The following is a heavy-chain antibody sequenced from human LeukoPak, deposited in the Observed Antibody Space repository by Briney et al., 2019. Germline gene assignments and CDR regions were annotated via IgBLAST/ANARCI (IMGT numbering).Heavy chain of an antibody. Sequence: SETLSLTCTVSGGSISSSNFYWGWIRQPPGKGLEWIGSIYHSGSTYYNPSLKSRVTISVDTSKNQFSLKLSSVTAADTAVYYCARLRSGYYYGSGSYYFDYWGQGTLVTVSS. D-gene: IGHD3-10*01. V-gene: IGHV4-39*07. CDR2: IYHSGST. CDR1: GGSISSSNFY. J-gene: IGHJ4*02. CDR3: ARLRSGYYYGSGSYYFDY.